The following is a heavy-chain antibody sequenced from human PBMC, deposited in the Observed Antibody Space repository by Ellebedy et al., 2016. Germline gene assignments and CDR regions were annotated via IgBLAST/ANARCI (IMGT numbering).Heavy chain of an antibody. D-gene: IGHD6-13*01. CDR2: ISYDGSNK. Sequence: GESLKISXAASGFTFSSYGMHWVRQAPGKGLEWVAVISYDGSNKYYADSVKGRFTISRDNSKNTLYLQMNSLRAEDTAVYYCARTGYSSSWYSDYWGQGTLVTVSS. CDR3: ARTGYSSSWYSDY. V-gene: IGHV3-30*03. CDR1: GFTFSSYG. J-gene: IGHJ4*02.